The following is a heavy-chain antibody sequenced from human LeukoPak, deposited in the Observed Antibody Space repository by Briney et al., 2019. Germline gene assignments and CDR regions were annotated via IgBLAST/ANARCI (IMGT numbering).Heavy chain of an antibody. D-gene: IGHD3-10*01. V-gene: IGHV4-34*01. CDR1: GGSFSGYY. J-gene: IGHJ4*02. CDR2: INHSGST. CDR3: ARGDVWFGELFEY. Sequence: SETLSLTCAVYGGSFSGYYWSWIRQPPGKGLEWIGEINHSGSTNYNPSLKSRVTMSVDTSKNQFSLKLSSVTAADTAVYYCARGDVWFGELFEYWGQGTLVTVSS.